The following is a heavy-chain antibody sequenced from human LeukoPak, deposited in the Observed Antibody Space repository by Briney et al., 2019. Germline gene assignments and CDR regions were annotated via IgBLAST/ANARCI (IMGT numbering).Heavy chain of an antibody. V-gene: IGHV4-34*01. D-gene: IGHD5-18*01. CDR2: INHSGST. CDR3: ARPVKQPWWDDDAFDI. CDR1: GGSFSGYY. Sequence: PSETLSLTCAVYGGSFSGYYWSWIRQPPGKGLEWIGEINHSGSTNYNPSLKSRVTISVDTSKNQFSLKLSSVTAADTAVYYSARPVKQPWWDDDAFDIWGQGTMVTVSS. J-gene: IGHJ3*02.